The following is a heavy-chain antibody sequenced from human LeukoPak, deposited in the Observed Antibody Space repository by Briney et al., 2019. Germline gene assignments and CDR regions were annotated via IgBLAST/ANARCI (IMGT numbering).Heavy chain of an antibody. CDR3: ARHGSDPTSAIYYFDS. CDR2: ISSSSNYI. J-gene: IGHJ4*02. V-gene: IGHV3-21*01. CDR1: GFTFSDYI. Sequence: PGGSLRLSCAASGFTFSDYIMNWVRQAPGKGLEWVSYISSSSNYIYYVDSVKGRFTISRDNAKNSLYLQMNSLRAEDTAVYYCARHGSDPTSAIYYFDSWGEGTLVTVST. D-gene: IGHD2-15*01.